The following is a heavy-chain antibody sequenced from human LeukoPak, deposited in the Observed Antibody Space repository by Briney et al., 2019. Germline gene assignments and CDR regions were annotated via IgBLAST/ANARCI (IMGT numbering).Heavy chain of an antibody. J-gene: IGHJ4*02. CDR2: IKQDGSEK. CDR1: GFTFSSYW. Sequence: PGGSLRLSCAASGFTFSSYWMSWVRQAPGKGLEWVANIKQDGSEKYYVDSVKGRFTISRDNAKNSLYLQMNSLRAEDTAVYYCARIGGVFDWLLSPYFDYWGQGTLVTVSS. D-gene: IGHD3-9*01. CDR3: ARIGGVFDWLLSPYFDY. V-gene: IGHV3-7*01.